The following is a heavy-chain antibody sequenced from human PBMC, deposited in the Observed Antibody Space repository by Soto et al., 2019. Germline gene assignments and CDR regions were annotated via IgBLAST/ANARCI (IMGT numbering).Heavy chain of an antibody. J-gene: IGHJ6*02. V-gene: IGHV1-18*01. Sequence: QVQLVQSGPEVKNPGASLKVSCKASGYTFTNYGITWVRQAPGQGLEWMGWITASNGNANYAREIQGRLTLTRDTSTNTASMELRSLRSDDTAVYYCARGASCSSTSCYDNFHYGLAVWGQGTKVIVSS. D-gene: IGHD2-2*01. CDR1: GYTFTNYG. CDR2: ITASNGNA. CDR3: ARGASCSSTSCYDNFHYGLAV.